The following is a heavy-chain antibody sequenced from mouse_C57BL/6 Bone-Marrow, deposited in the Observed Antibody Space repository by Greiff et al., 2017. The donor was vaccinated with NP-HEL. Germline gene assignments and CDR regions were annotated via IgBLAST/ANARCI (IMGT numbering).Heavy chain of an antibody. CDR2: IYPGSGST. J-gene: IGHJ3*01. CDR1: GYTFTSYW. CDR3: AREEELLRSAY. D-gene: IGHD1-1*01. Sequence: VQLQQSGPELVKPGASVKISCKASGYTFTSYWITWVKQRPGQGLEWIGDIYPGSGSTNYNEKFKSKATLTVDTSSSTAYMQLSSLTSEDSAVYYCAREEELLRSAYWGQGTLVTVAA. V-gene: IGHV1-55*01.